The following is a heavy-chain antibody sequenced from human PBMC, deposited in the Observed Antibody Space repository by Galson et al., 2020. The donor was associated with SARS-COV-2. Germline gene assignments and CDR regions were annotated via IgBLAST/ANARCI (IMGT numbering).Heavy chain of an antibody. V-gene: IGHV4-30-4*01. CDR3: ARAEIPVSVFGVVIIGEFDY. CDR1: GGSISSGDYY. CDR2: IYYSGST. Sequence: ETSETLSLTCTVSGGSISSGDYYWSWIRQPPGKGLEWIGYIYYSGSTYYNPSLKSRVTISVDTSKNQFSLKLSSVTAADTAVYYCARAEIPVSVFGVVIIGEFDYWCQGTLVTVSS. J-gene: IGHJ4*02. D-gene: IGHD3-3*01.